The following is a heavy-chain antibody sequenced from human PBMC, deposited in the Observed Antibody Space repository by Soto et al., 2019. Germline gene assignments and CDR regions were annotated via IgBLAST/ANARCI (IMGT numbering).Heavy chain of an antibody. CDR1: GFTFSSYA. J-gene: IGHJ4*02. D-gene: IGHD5-12*01. CDR2: ISGSGGST. CDR3: AKSEWLLPGGYDY. V-gene: IGHV3-23*01. Sequence: VGSLRLSCAASGFTFSSYAMSWVRQAPGKGLEWVSAISGSGGSTYYADSVKGRFTISRDNSKNTLYLQMNSLRAEDTAVYYCAKSEWLLPGGYDYWGQGTLVTSPQ.